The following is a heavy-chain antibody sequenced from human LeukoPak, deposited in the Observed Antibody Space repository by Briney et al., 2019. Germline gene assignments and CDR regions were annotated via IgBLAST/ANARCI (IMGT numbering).Heavy chain of an antibody. V-gene: IGHV4-39*07. CDR1: GGSISSSSYY. CDR3: ARVGSFFVGY. J-gene: IGHJ4*02. D-gene: IGHD2-21*01. CDR2: IYYSGST. Sequence: SETLSLTCTVSGGSISSSSYYWGWIRQPPGKGLEWIGSIYYSGSTYYNPSLKSRVTIPVDTSKNQFSLKLSSVTAADTAVYYCARVGSFFVGYWGQGTLVTVSS.